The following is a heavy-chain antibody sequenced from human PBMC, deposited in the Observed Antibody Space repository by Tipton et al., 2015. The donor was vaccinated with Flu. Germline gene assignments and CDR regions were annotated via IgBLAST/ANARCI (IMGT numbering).Heavy chain of an antibody. CDR1: GGSISSGSYY. V-gene: IGHV4-61*02. Sequence: TLSLTCTVSGGSISSGSYYWSWIRQPAGKGLEWIGRIYTGGSTNYNPSLKSRVTMSVDTSKNQFSLKLSSVTAADAAVYYCARLAYSYDIRGYYFDSWGQGTLVTVSS. D-gene: IGHD5-18*01. J-gene: IGHJ4*02. CDR2: IYTGGST. CDR3: ARLAYSYDIRGYYFDS.